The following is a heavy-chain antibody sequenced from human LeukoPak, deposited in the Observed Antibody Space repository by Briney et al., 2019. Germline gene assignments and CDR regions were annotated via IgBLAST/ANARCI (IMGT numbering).Heavy chain of an antibody. CDR1: GFIFRNYG. Sequence: GGSLRLSCAASGFIFRNYGMNWVRQAPGKGLEWVAFTRHDESNKYYADSVKGRFTISRDNSKNTLYLQMNSLRAEDTAVYYCARGKAVMYFDYWGQGTLVTVSS. CDR3: ARGKAVMYFDY. CDR2: TRHDESNK. V-gene: IGHV3-30*02. J-gene: IGHJ4*02. D-gene: IGHD2-21*01.